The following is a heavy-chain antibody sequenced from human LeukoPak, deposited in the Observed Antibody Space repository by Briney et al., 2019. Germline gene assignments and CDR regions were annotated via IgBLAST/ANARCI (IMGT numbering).Heavy chain of an antibody. CDR1: GFTFSSYG. CDR2: IWYDGSNK. D-gene: IGHD3-3*01. CDR3: ARGGYDFWSGYSPAYFDY. J-gene: IGHJ4*02. Sequence: GRSLRLSCAASGFTFSSYGMHWVRQAPGKGLEWVAVIWYDGSNKYYADSVKGRFTISRDNSKNMLCLQMNSLRAEDTAVYYCARGGYDFWSGYSPAYFDYWGQGTLVTVSS. V-gene: IGHV3-33*01.